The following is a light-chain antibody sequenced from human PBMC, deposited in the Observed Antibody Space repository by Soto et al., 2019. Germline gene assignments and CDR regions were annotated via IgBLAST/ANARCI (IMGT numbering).Light chain of an antibody. Sequence: AIQLTQSPSSLSASVGDRVTITCRASQGISSALAWYQQKPGKAPKLLIYDASSLESGVPSRLSRRGSGTDFTLTISSLQTEGFGTYYCQQFNNYPWTFGQGTKVEIK. CDR2: DAS. J-gene: IGKJ1*01. V-gene: IGKV1D-13*01. CDR3: QQFNNYPWT. CDR1: QGISSA.